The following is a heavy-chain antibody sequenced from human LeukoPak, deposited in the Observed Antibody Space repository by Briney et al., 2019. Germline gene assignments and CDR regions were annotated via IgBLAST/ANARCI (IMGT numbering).Heavy chain of an antibody. Sequence: RGSLRLSCAASGFTFSDYYMSWIRQAPGKGLEWVSYISSSGRTKYYADSVKGRFTISRDNAKYSLYLQMNSLRAEDTAVYYCARALSSGYYYHYWGQGTLVTVSS. CDR1: GFTFSDYY. D-gene: IGHD3-22*01. J-gene: IGHJ4*02. CDR3: ARALSSGYYYHY. V-gene: IGHV3-11*01. CDR2: ISSSGRTK.